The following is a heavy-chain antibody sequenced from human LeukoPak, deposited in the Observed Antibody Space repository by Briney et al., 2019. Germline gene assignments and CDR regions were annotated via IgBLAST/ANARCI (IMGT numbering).Heavy chain of an antibody. Sequence: GGSLRLSCAASGFTFSNYWMTWVRQAPGKGLEWVANIKQDGTEKYYVDSVKGRFTISRDNAENSLYLQMNSLRAEDTAVYYSTRDTACPGGTCYSFYDYWGQGTLVIVSS. V-gene: IGHV3-7*01. CDR1: GFTFSNYW. CDR3: TRDTACPGGTCYSFYDY. D-gene: IGHD2-15*01. J-gene: IGHJ4*02. CDR2: IKQDGTEK.